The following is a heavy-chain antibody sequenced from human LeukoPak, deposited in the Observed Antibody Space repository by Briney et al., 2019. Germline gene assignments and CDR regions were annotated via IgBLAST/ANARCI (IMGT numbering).Heavy chain of an antibody. CDR1: GFTFSSYA. Sequence: GGSLRLSCAASGFTFSSYAMSWVRQAPGKGLEWVSAISGSGGSTYYADSVKGRFTISRDNSKNKLYLQMNSLRAEDTAVYYCAKDLVSYCSGGSCHRSGGFDPWGQGTLVTVSS. D-gene: IGHD2-15*01. CDR3: AKDLVSYCSGGSCHRSGGFDP. CDR2: ISGSGGST. V-gene: IGHV3-23*01. J-gene: IGHJ5*02.